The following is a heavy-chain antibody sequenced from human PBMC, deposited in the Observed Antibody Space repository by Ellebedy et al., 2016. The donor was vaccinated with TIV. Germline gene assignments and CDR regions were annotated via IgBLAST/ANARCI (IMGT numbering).Heavy chain of an antibody. CDR1: GFTFSSYD. D-gene: IGHD5-12*01. V-gene: IGHV3-30*02. CDR3: AKDAGYSSHH. CDR2: IRFDGSSK. J-gene: IGHJ4*02. Sequence: GESLKISCAASGFTFSSYDMHWVRQAPGKGLEWVSFIRFDGSSKKYGDSVKGRFTISRDNSKNTLYLQMNRLRTDDTAVYYCAKDAGYSSHHWGQGTLVTVSS.